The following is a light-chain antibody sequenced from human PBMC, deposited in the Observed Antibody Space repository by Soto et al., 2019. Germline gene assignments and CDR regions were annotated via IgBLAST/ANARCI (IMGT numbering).Light chain of an antibody. CDR1: SSDVGGYNY. J-gene: IGLJ1*01. CDR3: CSYADINNFV. V-gene: IGLV2-8*01. Sequence: QSVLTQPPSASGSPGQSVTISCTGTSSDVGGYNYVSWYQQHPGKAPKLMIYEVSKRPSGVPDRFSGSKSGNTASLTVSGLQAEDEADYYCCSYADINNFVFGTGTKLTVL. CDR2: EVS.